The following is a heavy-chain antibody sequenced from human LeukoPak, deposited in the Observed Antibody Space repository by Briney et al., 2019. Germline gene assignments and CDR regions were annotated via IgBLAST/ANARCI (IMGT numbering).Heavy chain of an antibody. Sequence: GGSLRLSCAVSGFTFSSYAMSWVRQAPGKGLEWVSAISGSGGSTYYADSVKGRFTISRDNSKNTLYLQMNSLRAEDTAVYYCAKDPSTTYYDFWSGTETDYWGQGTLVTVSS. CDR1: GFTFSSYA. J-gene: IGHJ4*02. D-gene: IGHD3-3*01. V-gene: IGHV3-23*01. CDR3: AKDPSTTYYDFWSGTETDY. CDR2: ISGSGGST.